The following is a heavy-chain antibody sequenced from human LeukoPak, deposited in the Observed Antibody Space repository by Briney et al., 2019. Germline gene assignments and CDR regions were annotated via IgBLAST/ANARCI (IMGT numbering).Heavy chain of an antibody. CDR2: ISYDGSNK. Sequence: GRSLRLSCAASGFTFSSYGMHWVRQAPGKGLEWVAVISYDGSNKYYADSVKGRFTISRDNSKNTLYLQMNSLRVEDTAVYYCAKDRRYCSGGSCLFYYYGMDVWGQGTTVTVSS. CDR1: GFTFSSYG. CDR3: AKDRRYCSGGSCLFYYYGMDV. D-gene: IGHD2-15*01. V-gene: IGHV3-30*18. J-gene: IGHJ6*02.